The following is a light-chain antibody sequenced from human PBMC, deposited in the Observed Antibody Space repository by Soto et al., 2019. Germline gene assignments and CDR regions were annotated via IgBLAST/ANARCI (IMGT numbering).Light chain of an antibody. V-gene: IGKV3-20*01. CDR1: QSVSSSY. CDR2: GAS. Sequence: EIVLTQSPGTLSLSPGERATLSCRASQSVSSSYLAWYQQKPGQAPRLLIDGASSRATGIPDRLSGSGSGTDFTLTISRLEPEDFAVYYCQQYGSSPFTFGPGTKVDIK. CDR3: QQYGSSPFT. J-gene: IGKJ3*01.